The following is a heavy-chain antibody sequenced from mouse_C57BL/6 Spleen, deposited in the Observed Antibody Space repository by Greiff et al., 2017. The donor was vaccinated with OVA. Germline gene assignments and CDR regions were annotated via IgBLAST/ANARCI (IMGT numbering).Heavy chain of an antibody. CDR3: ARCHYYGSSYGYFDV. V-gene: IGHV1-55*01. D-gene: IGHD1-1*01. CDR1: GYTFTSYW. J-gene: IGHJ1*03. CDR2: IYPGSGST. Sequence: QVQLQQPGAELVKPGASVKMSCKASGYTFTSYWITWVKQRPGQGLEWIGDIYPGSGSTNYNEKFKSKATLTVDTSSSTAYMQLSSLTSEDSAVYNCARCHYYGSSYGYFDVWGTGTTVTVSS.